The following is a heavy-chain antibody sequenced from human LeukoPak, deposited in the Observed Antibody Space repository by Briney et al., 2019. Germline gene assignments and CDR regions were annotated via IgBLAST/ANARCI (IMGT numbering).Heavy chain of an antibody. J-gene: IGHJ3*02. Sequence: ASVKVSCKASGYTFTSYYMHWVRQAPGQGLEWMGIINPSGGSISYAQKFQGRVTMTRDTSTSTVYMELSSLRSEDTAVYYCARFDGGSAPGGHDAFDIWGQGTMVTVSS. CDR3: ARFDGGSAPGGHDAFDI. V-gene: IGHV1-46*01. CDR1: GYTFTSYY. CDR2: INPSGGSI. D-gene: IGHD2-15*01.